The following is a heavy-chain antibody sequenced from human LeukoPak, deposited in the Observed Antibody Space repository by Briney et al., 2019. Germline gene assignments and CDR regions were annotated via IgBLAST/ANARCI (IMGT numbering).Heavy chain of an antibody. CDR3: ARGSTYDSSGYYPYYYYGMDV. V-gene: IGHV3-66*01. CDR1: GFTVSSNY. Sequence: PGGSLRLSCAASGFTVSSNYMSWVRQAPGKGLEWVSVIYSGGSTYYADSAKGRFTISRDNSKNTLYLQMNSLRAEDTAVYYCARGSTYDSSGYYPYYYYGMDVWGQGTTVTVSS. D-gene: IGHD3-22*01. CDR2: IYSGGST. J-gene: IGHJ6*02.